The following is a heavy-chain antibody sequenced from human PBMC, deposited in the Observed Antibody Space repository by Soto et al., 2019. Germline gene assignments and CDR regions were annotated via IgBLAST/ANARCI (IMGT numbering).Heavy chain of an antibody. CDR3: AKDWLGDY. V-gene: IGHV3-23*01. J-gene: IGHJ4*02. D-gene: IGHD3-3*01. Sequence: EVQLLESGGGLVQPGGSLRLSCAASGFTFSEYAMTWVRQGPGKGLEWVSVISGGEGGTYYADSVKGRFTISRDNSKNTLFLQMNSLRVEDTAVYYCAKDWLGDYWGQGTLVTVSS. CDR2: ISGGEGGT. CDR1: GFTFSEYA.